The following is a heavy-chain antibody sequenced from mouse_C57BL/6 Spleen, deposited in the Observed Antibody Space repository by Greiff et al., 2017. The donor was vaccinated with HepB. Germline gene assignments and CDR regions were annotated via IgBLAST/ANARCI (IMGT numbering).Heavy chain of an antibody. J-gene: IGHJ3*01. CDR3: TRELDSSGYRFAY. V-gene: IGHV1-15*01. Sequence: QVQLKESGAELVRPGASVTLSCKASGYTFTDYEMHWVKQTPVHGLEWIGAIDPETGGTAYNQKFKGKAILTADKSSSTAYMELRSLTSEDSAVYYCTRELDSSGYRFAYWGQGTLVTVSA. D-gene: IGHD3-2*02. CDR2: IDPETGGT. CDR1: GYTFTDYE.